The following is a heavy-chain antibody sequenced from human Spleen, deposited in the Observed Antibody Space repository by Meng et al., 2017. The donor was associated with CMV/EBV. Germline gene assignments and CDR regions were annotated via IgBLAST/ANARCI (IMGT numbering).Heavy chain of an antibody. V-gene: IGHV4-38-2*02. J-gene: IGHJ4*02. Sequence: SETLSLTCTVAGYSIGSGYYWGWIRQPPGKGLEWIGSIYHSGTTYYNPSLKSRVTISVDTSKNQFSLKLSSVTAADTAVYYCARPHSSSGAYYFDYWGQGTLVTVSS. CDR1: GYSIGSGYY. CDR2: IYHSGTT. D-gene: IGHD6-6*01. CDR3: ARPHSSSGAYYFDY.